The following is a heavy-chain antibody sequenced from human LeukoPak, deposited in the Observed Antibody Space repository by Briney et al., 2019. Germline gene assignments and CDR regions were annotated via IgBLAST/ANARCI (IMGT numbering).Heavy chain of an antibody. D-gene: IGHD6-6*01. J-gene: IGHJ4*02. CDR2: ISWNSGSI. Sequence: GRSLRLSCAASGFTFDDYAMHWVRQAPGKGLEWVSGISWNSGSIGYADSVKGRFTISRDNAKNSLYLQMNSLRAEDMALYYCAKDWDSSSGGYFDYWGQGTLVTVSS. CDR1: GFTFDDYA. CDR3: AKDWDSSSGGYFDY. V-gene: IGHV3-9*03.